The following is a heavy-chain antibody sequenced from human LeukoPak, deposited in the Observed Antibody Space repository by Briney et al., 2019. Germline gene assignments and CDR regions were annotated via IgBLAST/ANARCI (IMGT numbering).Heavy chain of an antibody. D-gene: IGHD6-19*01. CDR1: GGSISSYY. CDR3: ARSGKQWLAHLGAFDI. CDR2: IYYSGST. J-gene: IGHJ3*02. V-gene: IGHV4-59*08. Sequence: PSETLSLTCTVSGGSISSYYWSWIRQPPGKGLEWIGYIYYSGSTNYNPSLKSRVTISVDTSKNQFSLKLSSVTAADTAVYYCARSGKQWLAHLGAFDIWGQGTMVTVSS.